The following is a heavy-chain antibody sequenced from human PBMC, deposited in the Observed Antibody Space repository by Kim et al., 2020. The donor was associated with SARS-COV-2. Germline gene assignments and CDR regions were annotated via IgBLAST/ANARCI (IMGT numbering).Heavy chain of an antibody. Sequence: LKSRVTISVYTSKNQFSLKLSSLTAADTAVYYCARAIAVAGDSYYYGMDVWGQGTTVTVSS. J-gene: IGHJ6*02. CDR3: ARAIAVAGDSYYYGMDV. V-gene: IGHV4-59*01. D-gene: IGHD6-19*01.